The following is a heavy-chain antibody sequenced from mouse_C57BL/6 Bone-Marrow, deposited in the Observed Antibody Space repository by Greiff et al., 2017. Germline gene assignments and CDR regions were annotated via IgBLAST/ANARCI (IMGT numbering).Heavy chain of an antibody. D-gene: IGHD1-1*01. CDR1: GSTFTDYE. V-gene: IGHV1-15*01. Sequence: VKLMESGAELVRPGASVTLSCKASGSTFTDYEMHWVKQTPVHGLEWIGAIDPETGGTAYNQKFKGKAILTADKSSSTAYMELRSLTSEDSAVYYCTPGSTLHFPYWYFDVWGTGTTVTVSS. J-gene: IGHJ1*03. CDR2: IDPETGGT. CDR3: TPGSTLHFPYWYFDV.